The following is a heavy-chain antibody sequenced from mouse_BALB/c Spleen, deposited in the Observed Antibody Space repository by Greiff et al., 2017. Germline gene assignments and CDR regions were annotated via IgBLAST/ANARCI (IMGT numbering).Heavy chain of an antibody. D-gene: IGHD2-14*01. CDR2: IDPANGNT. Sequence: VHVKQSGAELVKPGASVKLSCTASGFNIKDTYMHWVKQRPEQGLEWIGRIDPANGNTKYDPKFQGKATITADTSSNTAYLQLSSLTSEDTAVYYCARGKVRGYFDVWGAGTTVTVSS. V-gene: IGHV14-3*02. CDR1: GFNIKDTY. J-gene: IGHJ1*01. CDR3: ARGKVRGYFDV.